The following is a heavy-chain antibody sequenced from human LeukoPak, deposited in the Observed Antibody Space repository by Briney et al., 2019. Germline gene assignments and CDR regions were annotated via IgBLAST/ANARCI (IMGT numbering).Heavy chain of an antibody. CDR3: ARWFCISNTCYHMDV. V-gene: IGHV4-59*01. Sequence: SETLSLTCTVSGGSISTYYWSWIRQPPGEGLEWVGYIYSSGTTIYNPSLKSRVTMSEDTSKNQLSLRLSSVAAADTAVYYCARWFCISNTCYHMDVWGKGTTVTVSS. D-gene: IGHD2-2*01. CDR2: IYSSGTT. J-gene: IGHJ6*03. CDR1: GGSISTYY.